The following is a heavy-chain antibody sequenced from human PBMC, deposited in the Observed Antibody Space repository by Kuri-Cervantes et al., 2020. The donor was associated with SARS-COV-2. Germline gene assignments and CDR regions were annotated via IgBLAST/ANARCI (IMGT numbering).Heavy chain of an antibody. CDR1: GFTFSAYT. Sequence: GESLKISCVASGFTFSAYTLDWVRQAPGKGLEWVSSITRSSVYISYADSLKGRFTISRDNAKNSLYLQMNSLRAEDTAVYYCARTDFWSGYYVDYWGQGTLVTVSS. CDR3: ARTDFWSGYYVDY. D-gene: IGHD3-3*01. CDR2: ITRSSVYI. V-gene: IGHV3-21*01. J-gene: IGHJ4*02.